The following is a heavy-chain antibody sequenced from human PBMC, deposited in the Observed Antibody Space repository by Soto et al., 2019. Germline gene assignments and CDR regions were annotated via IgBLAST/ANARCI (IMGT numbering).Heavy chain of an antibody. V-gene: IGHV3-48*01. Sequence: GGSLRLSCAASGFNFDSYNMNWVRQAPGKGLEWLSFISSTAKTMYYADSVRGRFTISRDNAKNSLFLQMDSLRVEDTAVYYCARQISPGAFDIWGQGTMVTVSS. J-gene: IGHJ3*02. CDR2: ISSTAKTM. CDR3: ARQISPGAFDI. CDR1: GFNFDSYN.